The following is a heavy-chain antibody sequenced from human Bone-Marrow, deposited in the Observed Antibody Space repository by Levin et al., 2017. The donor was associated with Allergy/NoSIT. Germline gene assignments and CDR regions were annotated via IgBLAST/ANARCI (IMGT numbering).Heavy chain of an antibody. V-gene: IGHV3-33*01. D-gene: IGHD1-14*01. J-gene: IGHJ3*02. CDR1: GFTFSSYG. CDR2: IWYDGSNK. Sequence: GESLKISCGASGFTFSSYGMHWVRQAPGKGLEWVAVIWYDGSNKYYAESVKGRFTISRDNSKNTLYLQMISLRAEDTAVYYCARAGNAFDIWGQGTMVTVSS. CDR3: ARAGNAFDI.